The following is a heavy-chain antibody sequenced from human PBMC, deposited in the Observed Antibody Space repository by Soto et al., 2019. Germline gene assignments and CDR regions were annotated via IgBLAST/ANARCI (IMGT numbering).Heavy chain of an antibody. CDR3: ARAFCANGICYYYFDH. CDR2: IYYDGTND. Sequence: GGSLRLSCAASGFTFSSYAMHWVRQAPGKGLEWVAVIYYDGTNDYYIDSVKGRFTISRDNSKNTLYLQMNSLRAEDTALYYCARAFCANGICYYYFDHWGQGTLVTSPQ. D-gene: IGHD2-8*01. V-gene: IGHV3-33*01. J-gene: IGHJ4*02. CDR1: GFTFSSYA.